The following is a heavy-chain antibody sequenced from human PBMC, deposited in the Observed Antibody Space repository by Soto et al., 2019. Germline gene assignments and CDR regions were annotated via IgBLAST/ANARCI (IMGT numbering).Heavy chain of an antibody. V-gene: IGHV1-2*02. J-gene: IGHJ6*02. CDR2: ISPRTGSA. CDR3: ARGTYYGPAYGMDV. CDR1: AYTFTDYY. Sequence: XSLKVSCKASAYTFTDYYIHWVRQAPGQGLEWMGWISPRTGSANFAQRFQGRVSMTRDTSITTAYMEFRRLKSDDTAVYYCARGTYYGPAYGMDVWGQGTTVTVSS. D-gene: IGHD3-10*01.